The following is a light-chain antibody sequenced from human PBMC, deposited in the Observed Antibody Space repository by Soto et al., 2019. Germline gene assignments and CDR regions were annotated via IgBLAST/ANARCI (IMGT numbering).Light chain of an antibody. CDR2: AAS. Sequence: SVLTQSPSTLSLSPGERATLCCRASQSVSSSHLAWYQHKPGQAPRLLIYAASSRATGSPDRFSGGGSGTDFTLTISRLEPEDFAVYYCPQYGYSPITFGQGALPAVK. CDR3: PQYGYSPIT. V-gene: IGKV3-20*01. J-gene: IGKJ5*01. CDR1: QSVSSSH.